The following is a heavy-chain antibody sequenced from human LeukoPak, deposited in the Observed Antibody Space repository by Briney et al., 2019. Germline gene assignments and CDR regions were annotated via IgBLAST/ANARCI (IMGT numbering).Heavy chain of an antibody. J-gene: IGHJ4*02. CDR1: GGTFSSYA. Sequence: PVKVSCKASGGTFSSYAMSWVRQAPGQGLEWIGGMIPVFGTAKYARKFQGRVTITADESTSTAYMELSSLGSEDTAVYYCARAPTTVTTLSDWGQGTLVTVSS. V-gene: IGHV1-69*01. CDR2: MIPVFGTA. D-gene: IGHD4-17*01. CDR3: ARAPTTVTTLSD.